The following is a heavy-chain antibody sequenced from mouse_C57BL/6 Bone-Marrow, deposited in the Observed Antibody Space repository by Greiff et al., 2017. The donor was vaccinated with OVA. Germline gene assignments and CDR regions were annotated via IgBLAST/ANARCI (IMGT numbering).Heavy chain of an antibody. CDR1: GYAFSSSW. J-gene: IGHJ3*01. CDR3: ARGVYYYGTSWFAY. CDR2: IYPGDGDT. Sequence: VMLVESGPELVKPGASVKISCKASGYAFSSSWMNWVKQRPGKGLEWIGRIYPGDGDTNYNGKFKGKATLTADKSSSTAYMQLSSLTSEDSAVYFCARGVYYYGTSWFAYWGQGTLVTVSA. D-gene: IGHD1-1*01. V-gene: IGHV1-82*01.